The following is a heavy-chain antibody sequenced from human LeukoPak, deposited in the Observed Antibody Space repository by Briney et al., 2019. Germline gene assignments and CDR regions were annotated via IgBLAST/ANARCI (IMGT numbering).Heavy chain of an antibody. D-gene: IGHD2-2*01. Sequence: ASVKVSCKASGYTFTGYYMHWVRQAPGQGPEWMGWMNPNSGGTSFAQKFQGRVTMTRDTSISTAYMELSRLRSDDTAVYYCARRHIDCSTTTCYVDYWGQGTLVTVSS. CDR3: ARRHIDCSTTTCYVDY. V-gene: IGHV1-2*02. CDR1: GYTFTGYY. J-gene: IGHJ4*02. CDR2: MNPNSGGT.